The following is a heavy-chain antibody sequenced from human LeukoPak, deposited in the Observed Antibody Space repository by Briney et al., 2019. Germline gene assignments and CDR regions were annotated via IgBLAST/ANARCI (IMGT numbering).Heavy chain of an antibody. CDR2: FSPGDSDS. CDR1: GYRFTNSW. V-gene: IGHV5-51*01. J-gene: IGHJ4*02. CDR3: ARLASAWNFDY. Sequence: GESLQISCQGSGYRFTNSWIGWVRQMPGKDLEWMGIFSPGDSDSRYSPSFRGQVTISADKSISTVYLQWSSLKASDTAMYYCARLASAWNFDYWGQGTLVTVSS. D-gene: IGHD6-19*01.